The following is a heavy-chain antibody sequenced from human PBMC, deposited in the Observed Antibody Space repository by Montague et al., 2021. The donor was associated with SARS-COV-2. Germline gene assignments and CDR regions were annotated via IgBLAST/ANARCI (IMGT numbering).Heavy chain of an antibody. D-gene: IGHD6-19*01. J-gene: IGHJ4*02. CDR2: YCMSKKNY. V-gene: IGHV6-1*01. Sequence: YCMSKKNYEYAVSLKSRITINPDTSKNQFSLQVKSMTPEDTAVYYCALAVAGRGGYDYWGQGTLVTVS. CDR3: ALAVAGRGGYDY.